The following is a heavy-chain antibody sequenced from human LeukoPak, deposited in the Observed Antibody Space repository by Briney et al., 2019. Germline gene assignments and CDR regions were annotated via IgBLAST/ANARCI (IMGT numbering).Heavy chain of an antibody. V-gene: IGHV1-18*01. D-gene: IGHD5-18*01. Sequence: ASVKVSCKASGYTFSSYGISWVRQAPGQGLEWMGWISAYDGNTDYAQNLQGRVTMATDTSTSTAYMELRSLRSDVTAVYYCARAVRGYSYAYLPYWGQGTLVTVSS. CDR3: ARAVRGYSYAYLPY. CDR1: GYTFSSYG. J-gene: IGHJ4*02. CDR2: ISAYDGNT.